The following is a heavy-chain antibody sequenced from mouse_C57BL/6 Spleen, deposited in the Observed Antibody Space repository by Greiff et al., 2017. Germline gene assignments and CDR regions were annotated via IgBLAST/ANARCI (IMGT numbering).Heavy chain of an antibody. V-gene: IGHV1-69*01. Sequence: QVQLQQPGAELVMPGASVKLSCKASGYTFTSYWMHWVKQRPGQGLEWIGEIAPSDSYTNYNQKFKGKSTLTVDKSSSTAYMQLSSLTSEDSAVYYCARRTVTTSYYFDYWGQGTTLTVSS. CDR1: GYTFTSYW. J-gene: IGHJ2*01. CDR2: IAPSDSYT. D-gene: IGHD2-5*01. CDR3: ARRTVTTSYYFDY.